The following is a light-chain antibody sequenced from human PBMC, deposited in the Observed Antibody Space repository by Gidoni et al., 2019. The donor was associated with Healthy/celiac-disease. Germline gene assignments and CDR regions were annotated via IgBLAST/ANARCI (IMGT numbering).Light chain of an antibody. V-gene: IGKV1-39*01. J-gene: IGKJ2*01. CDR2: AAS. CDR1: QSISSH. Sequence: DIQMTQSPSSLSASVGDRVTITCRASQSISSHFNWYQQKPGKAPKLLIYAASSLQSGVPSRFSGSGSGTDFTLTISSLQPEDFATYYCQQSYSTLMYTFGQGTKLEIK. CDR3: QQSYSTLMYT.